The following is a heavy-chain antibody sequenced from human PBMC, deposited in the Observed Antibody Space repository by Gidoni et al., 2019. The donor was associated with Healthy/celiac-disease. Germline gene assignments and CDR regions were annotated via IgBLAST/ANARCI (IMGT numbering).Heavy chain of an antibody. D-gene: IGHD6-19*01. J-gene: IGHJ4*02. V-gene: IGHV3-30*18. CDR2: ISYDGSNK. Sequence: QVQLVESGGGVVQPGRSLRLPCAASGFTFSSSGMHWVRQAPGKGLEWVAVISYDGSNKYYADSVKGRFTISRDNSKNTLYLQMNSLRAEDTAVYYCAKALEYSSGWYDITCFDYWGQGTLVTVSS. CDR1: GFTFSSSG. CDR3: AKALEYSSGWYDITCFDY.